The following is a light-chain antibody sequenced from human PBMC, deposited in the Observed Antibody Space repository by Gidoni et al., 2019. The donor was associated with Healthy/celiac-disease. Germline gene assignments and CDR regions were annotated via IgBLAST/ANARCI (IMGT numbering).Light chain of an antibody. V-gene: IGKV3-11*01. Sequence: EIVLTQSPATLSLPPGERATLSCRASQSVSSYLAWYQQKPGQAPRLLIYDASNRATGTPARFSGSGSGTDFTLTISSLEPEDFAVYHCQQRSTWPLTFGGGTKVEIK. CDR3: QQRSTWPLT. CDR1: QSVSSY. J-gene: IGKJ4*01. CDR2: DAS.